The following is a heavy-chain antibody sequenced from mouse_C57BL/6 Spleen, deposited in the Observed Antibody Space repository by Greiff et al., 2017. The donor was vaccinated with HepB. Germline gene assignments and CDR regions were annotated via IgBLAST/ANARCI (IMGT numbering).Heavy chain of an antibody. J-gene: IGHJ4*01. CDR2: IDPSDSYT. CDR1: GYTFTSYW. CDR3: ARWAPYAMDY. Sequence: VQLQQPGAELVKPGASVKLSCKASGYTFTSYWMQWVKQRPGQGLEWIGEIDPSDSYTNYNQKFKGKATLTVDTSSSTAYMQLSSLTSEDSAVYYCARWAPYAMDYWGQGTSVTVSS. V-gene: IGHV1-50*01.